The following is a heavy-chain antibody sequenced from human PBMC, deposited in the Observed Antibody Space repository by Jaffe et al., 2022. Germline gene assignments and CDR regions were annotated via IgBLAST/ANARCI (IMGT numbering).Heavy chain of an antibody. V-gene: IGHV3-23*01. CDR1: GFTFSSYA. J-gene: IGHJ4*02. D-gene: IGHD2-15*01. CDR2: ISGSGGST. CDR3: AKPQYCSGGSCYLPSY. Sequence: EVQLLESGGGLVQPGGSLRLSCAASGFTFSSYAMSWVRQAPGKGLEWVSAISGSGGSTYYADSVKGRFTISRDNSKNTLYLQMNSLRAEDTAVYYCAKPQYCSGGSCYLPSYWGQGTLVTVSS.